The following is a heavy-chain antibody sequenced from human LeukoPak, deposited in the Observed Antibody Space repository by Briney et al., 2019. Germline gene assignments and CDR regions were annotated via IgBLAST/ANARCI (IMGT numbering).Heavy chain of an antibody. CDR2: IYTSGST. Sequence: SETLSLTCAVSGYSISSSYYWSWIRQPAGKGLEWIGRIYTSGSTNYNPSLKSRVTMSVDTSKNQFSLKLSSVTAADTAVYYCARVGHIAVAGTYNWFDPWGQGTLVTVSS. V-gene: IGHV4-4*07. CDR1: GYSISSSYY. CDR3: ARVGHIAVAGTYNWFDP. D-gene: IGHD6-19*01. J-gene: IGHJ5*02.